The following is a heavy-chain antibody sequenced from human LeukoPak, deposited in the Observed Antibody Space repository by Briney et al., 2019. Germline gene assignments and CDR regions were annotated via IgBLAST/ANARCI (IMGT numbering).Heavy chain of an antibody. D-gene: IGHD3-9*01. Sequence: GGSLRLSCAASGFTFSSYAISWVRQAPGKGLEWVSAISGSGGSTYYADSVKGRFTISRDNSKNTLYLQMNSLRTEDTAVYYREKDADILTGFDYWGQGTLVTVSS. J-gene: IGHJ4*02. CDR3: EKDADILTGFDY. CDR1: GFTFSSYA. CDR2: ISGSGGST. V-gene: IGHV3-23*01.